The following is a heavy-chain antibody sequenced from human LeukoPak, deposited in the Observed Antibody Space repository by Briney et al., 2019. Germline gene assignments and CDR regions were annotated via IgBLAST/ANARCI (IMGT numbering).Heavy chain of an antibody. V-gene: IGHV3-23*01. CDR1: GFTFSSFA. J-gene: IGHJ4*02. Sequence: PGGSLRLSCGASGFTFSSFAMSWVRQAPGKGLEWVSAISGSRGATYYADSVKGRFTISRDNSKNTLYLQMNSLRAEDTAVYYCAKGKDSSGWYNFFYWGQGSLVTVSS. CDR2: ISGSRGAT. CDR3: AKGKDSSGWYNFFY. D-gene: IGHD6-19*01.